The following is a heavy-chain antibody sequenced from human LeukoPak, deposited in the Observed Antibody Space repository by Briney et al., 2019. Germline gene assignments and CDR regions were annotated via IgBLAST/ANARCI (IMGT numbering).Heavy chain of an antibody. CDR1: GYTFTDYY. CDR2: INPNNGDT. V-gene: IGHV1-2*02. D-gene: IGHD6-13*01. Sequence: ASAKVSCKASGYTFTDYYMHWVRQAAGQGLEWMGWINPNNGDTSYAQKFQGRVTMTRDTSISTAYMELSSLRSDDTAVYYCARGRNIAVGGTSLVAHWGQGTLVTVSS. CDR3: ARGRNIAVGGTSLVAH. J-gene: IGHJ4*02.